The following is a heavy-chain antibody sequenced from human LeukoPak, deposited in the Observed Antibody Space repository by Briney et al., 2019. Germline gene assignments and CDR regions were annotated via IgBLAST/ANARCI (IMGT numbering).Heavy chain of an antibody. CDR3: ARTLSTGVTRYYYYYGMDV. D-gene: IGHD2-21*02. V-gene: IGHV4-4*02. CDR2: IYRSGST. J-gene: IGHJ6*02. Sequence: SETLSLTCAVSGGSISSSNWWSWVRPPPGKGLEWIGEIYRSGSTNYNPSLKSRVTISVDKSKNQFSLKLSSVTAADTAVYYCARTLSTGVTRYYYYYGMDVWGQGTTVTVSS. CDR1: GGSISSSNW.